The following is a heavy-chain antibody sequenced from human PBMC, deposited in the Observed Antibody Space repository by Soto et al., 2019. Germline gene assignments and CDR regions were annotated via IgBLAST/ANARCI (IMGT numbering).Heavy chain of an antibody. Sequence: QVQLVQSGAEVRAPGSSVKVSCKASGGTFSSHAISWVRQAPGRGLEWVGGIIPIFGTPNYAQRFQDRVTITADESTSTVYLELISPRSDDTAVFYCARVGQPVYYYYGMDVWGQGTTVTVSS. D-gene: IGHD5-18*01. V-gene: IGHV1-69*01. CDR1: GGTFSSHA. CDR2: IIPIFGTP. J-gene: IGHJ6*02. CDR3: ARVGQPVYYYYGMDV.